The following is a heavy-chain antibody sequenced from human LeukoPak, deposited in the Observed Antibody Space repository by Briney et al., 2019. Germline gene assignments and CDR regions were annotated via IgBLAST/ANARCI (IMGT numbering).Heavy chain of an antibody. J-gene: IGHJ5*02. CDR3: ARDSTYDFWSGYYWFDP. D-gene: IGHD3-3*01. Sequence: GASVKVSCKASGGTFSSYAIGWVRQAPGQGLEWMGGIIPIFGTANYAQKFQGRVTITADKSTSTAYMELSSLRSEDTAVYYCARDSTYDFWSGYYWFDPWGQGTLVTVSS. CDR2: IIPIFGTA. V-gene: IGHV1-69*06. CDR1: GGTFSSYA.